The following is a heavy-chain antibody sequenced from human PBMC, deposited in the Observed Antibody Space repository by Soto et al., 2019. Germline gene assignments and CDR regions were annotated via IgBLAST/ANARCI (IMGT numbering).Heavy chain of an antibody. Sequence: GGSLRLSCAASGFIFSEYYMNWIRQAPGKGLEWVSYISGDSRYTNYADSVKGRFTISRDNAKSSLYLQMNDLRAEDTAIYFCARDQGIAVAGTGPVFDYWGQGTLVTVSS. D-gene: IGHD6-19*01. CDR3: ARDQGIAVAGTGPVFDY. V-gene: IGHV3-11*06. CDR2: ISGDSRYT. CDR1: GFIFSEYY. J-gene: IGHJ4*02.